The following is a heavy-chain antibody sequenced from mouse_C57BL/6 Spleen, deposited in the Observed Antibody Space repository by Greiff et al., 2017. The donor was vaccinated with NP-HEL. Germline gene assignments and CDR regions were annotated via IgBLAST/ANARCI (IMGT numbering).Heavy chain of an antibody. V-gene: IGHV1-47*01. D-gene: IGHD2-5*01. CDR1: GYTFTTYP. J-gene: IGHJ3*01. Sequence: QVQLQQSGAELVKPGASVKMSCKASGYTFTTYPIDWMKQNPGKSLEWIGNFHPYNDDTKYNEKFKGKATLTVEKSSSTVYLELSRLTSDDTAVYFCASGGNYYSNYGDVLAYWGQGTSVTVSA. CDR3: ASGGNYYSNYGDVLAY. CDR2: FHPYNDDT.